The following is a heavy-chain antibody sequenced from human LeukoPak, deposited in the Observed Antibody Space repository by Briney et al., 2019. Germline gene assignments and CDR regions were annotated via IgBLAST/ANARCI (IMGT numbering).Heavy chain of an antibody. CDR2: IYHSAST. J-gene: IGHJ3*02. D-gene: IGHD1-26*01. CDR3: ARDGGSYLDAFDI. CDR1: GCSISSSNW. V-gene: IGHV4-4*02. Sequence: SVTLSLNCAVSGCSISSSNWWRRVREPPGKGLEWIGEIYHSASTNYNPSLKSRVTISVDKSKNQFSLKLSSVTAADTAVYYCARDGGSYLDAFDIWGQGTMVTVSS.